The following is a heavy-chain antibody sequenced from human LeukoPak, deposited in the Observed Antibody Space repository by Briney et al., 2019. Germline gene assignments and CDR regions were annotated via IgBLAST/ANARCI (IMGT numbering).Heavy chain of an antibody. V-gene: IGHV3-64*04. D-gene: IGHD2-2*01. J-gene: IGHJ5*02. CDR3: AKIPGIVVVPAAMGWFDP. CDR1: GFTFSSYA. Sequence: GGSLRLSCSASGFTFSSYAMHWVRQAPGKGLEYVSAISSNGGSTYYADSVKGRFTISRDNSKNTLYLQMNSLRAEDTAVYYCAKIPGIVVVPAAMGWFDPWGQGTLVTVSS. CDR2: ISSNGGST.